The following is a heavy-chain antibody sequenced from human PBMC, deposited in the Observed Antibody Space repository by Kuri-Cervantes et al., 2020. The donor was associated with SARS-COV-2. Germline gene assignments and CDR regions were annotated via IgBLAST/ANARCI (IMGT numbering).Heavy chain of an antibody. Sequence: LSLTCAASGFTFSSYEMNWVRQAPGKGLEWVAVIWYDGSNKYYADSVRGRFTISRDNSKNTLYLQMNSLRSEDTAVYYCAREKAVAGFDYWGQGTLVTVSS. CDR1: GFTFSSYE. V-gene: IGHV3-33*08. CDR2: IWYDGSNK. D-gene: IGHD6-19*01. CDR3: AREKAVAGFDY. J-gene: IGHJ4*02.